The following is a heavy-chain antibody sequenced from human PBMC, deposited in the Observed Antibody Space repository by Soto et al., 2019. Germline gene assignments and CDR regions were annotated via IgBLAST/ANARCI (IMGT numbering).Heavy chain of an antibody. CDR2: IYPGDSDT. J-gene: IGHJ4*02. V-gene: IGHV5-51*01. CDR1: GYSFTSYW. CDR3: ARVDSSGCSEY. Sequence: GESLMISCKGSGYSFTSYWICWVRQMPGKGLECMGFIYPGDSDTTYSPSFQGHVTISADKYSSTAYLQWSSLKASDTAMYYCARVDSSGCSEYWGEGTLVTVSS. D-gene: IGHD6-25*01.